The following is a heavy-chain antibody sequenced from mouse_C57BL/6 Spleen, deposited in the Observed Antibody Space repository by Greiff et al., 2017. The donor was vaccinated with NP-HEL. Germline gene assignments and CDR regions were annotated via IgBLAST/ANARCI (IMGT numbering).Heavy chain of an antibody. Sequence: VQLQQSGPELVKPGASVKISCKASGYSFTGYYMNWVKQSPEKSLEWIGEINPSTGGTTYNQKFKAKATLTVDKSSSTAYMQLKSLTSEDSAVYYCARGGIYYYGSSPRYYFDYWGQGTTLTVSS. V-gene: IGHV1-42*01. CDR1: GYSFTGYY. CDR3: ARGGIYYYGSSPRYYFDY. D-gene: IGHD1-1*01. CDR2: INPSTGGT. J-gene: IGHJ2*01.